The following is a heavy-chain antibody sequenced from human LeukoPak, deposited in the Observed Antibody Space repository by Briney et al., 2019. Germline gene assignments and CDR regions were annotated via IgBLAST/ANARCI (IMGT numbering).Heavy chain of an antibody. V-gene: IGHV3-7*01. CDR1: GFTLSSYW. J-gene: IGHJ4*02. CDR2: IKQDGSEQ. Sequence: PGGSLRLSCAASGFTLSSYWMTWVRQAPGKGLEWVANIKQDGSEQYYVDSLKGRFTISRDNAKNSLYLQMNILRAEDTAVYYCARKRASESYSKAPPFDYWGQGALVTVSS. CDR3: ARKRASESYSKAPPFDY. D-gene: IGHD3-10*01.